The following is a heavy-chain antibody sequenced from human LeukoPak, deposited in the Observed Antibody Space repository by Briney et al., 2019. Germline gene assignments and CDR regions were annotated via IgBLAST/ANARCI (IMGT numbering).Heavy chain of an antibody. CDR1: GYTLTELS. J-gene: IGHJ4*02. CDR2: FDPEDGET. D-gene: IGHD3-10*01. Sequence: ASVKVSCKVSGYTLTELSMHWVRQAPGKGLEWMGGFDPEDGETIYAQKFQGRVTMTEDTSTDTAYMELSSLRSEDTAVYYCATMGQRARVYYYGSGSYFQGYWGQGTLVTVSS. V-gene: IGHV1-24*01. CDR3: ATMGQRARVYYYGSGSYFQGY.